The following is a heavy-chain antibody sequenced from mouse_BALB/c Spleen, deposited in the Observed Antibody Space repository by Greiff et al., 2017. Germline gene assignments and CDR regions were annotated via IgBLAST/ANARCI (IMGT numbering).Heavy chain of an antibody. V-gene: IGHV3-2*02. CDR1: GYSITSDYA. CDR3: ARTGTGAMDY. CDR2: ISYSGST. Sequence: EVQRVESGPGLVKPSQSLSLTCTVTGYSITSDYAWNWIRQFPGNKLEWMGYISYSGSTSYNPSLKSRISITRDTSKNQFFLQLNSVTTEDTATYYCARTGTGAMDYWGQGTSVTVSS. D-gene: IGHD4-1*01. J-gene: IGHJ4*01.